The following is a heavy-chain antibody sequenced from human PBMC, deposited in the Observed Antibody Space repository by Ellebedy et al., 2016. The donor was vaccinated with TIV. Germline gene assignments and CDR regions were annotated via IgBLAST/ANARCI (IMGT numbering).Heavy chain of an antibody. Sequence: SETLSLTCTVSGGSISSGGYYWSWIRQHPGKGLEWIGYIYYSGSTYYNPSLKSRVTISVDTSKNQFSLKLSSVTAADTAVYYCARDLTQGFDIWGQGTMVTVSS. V-gene: IGHV4-31*03. CDR1: GGSISSGGYY. J-gene: IGHJ3*02. CDR3: ARDLTQGFDI. CDR2: IYYSGST.